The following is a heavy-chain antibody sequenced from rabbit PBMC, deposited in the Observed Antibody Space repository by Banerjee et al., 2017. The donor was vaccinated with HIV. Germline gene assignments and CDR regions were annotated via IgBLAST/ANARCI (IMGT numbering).Heavy chain of an antibody. J-gene: IGHJ4*01. CDR1: GFTLSTYY. V-gene: IGHV1S7*01. Sequence: ELEESGGGLVKPEGSLTLSCKASGFTLSTYYMNWVRQAPGKGLEWIGYIDPVFGITYYASWVNGRFSISRENAQNTVSLQMTSLTAADTATYFCARDGAGGSYFALWGPGTLVTVS. CDR3: ARDGAGGSYFAL. CDR2: IDPVFGIT. D-gene: IGHD8-1*01.